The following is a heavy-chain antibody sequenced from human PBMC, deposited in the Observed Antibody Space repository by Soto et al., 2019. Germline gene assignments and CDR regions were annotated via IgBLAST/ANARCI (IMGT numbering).Heavy chain of an antibody. Sequence: TSETLSLTCAVYGGSFSGYYWSWIRQPPGKGLEWIGEINHSGSTNYNPSLKSRVTISVDTSKNQFSLKLSSVTAADTAVYYCARELGYCSGGSCKTLDYYYGMDVWGQGTTVTVSS. D-gene: IGHD2-15*01. CDR1: GGSFSGYY. V-gene: IGHV4-34*01. CDR2: INHSGST. CDR3: ARELGYCSGGSCKTLDYYYGMDV. J-gene: IGHJ6*02.